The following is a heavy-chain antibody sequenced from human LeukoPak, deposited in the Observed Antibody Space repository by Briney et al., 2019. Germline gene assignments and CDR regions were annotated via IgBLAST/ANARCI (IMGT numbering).Heavy chain of an antibody. J-gene: IGHJ3*02. CDR2: ISYDGSNK. V-gene: IGHV3-30-3*01. D-gene: IGHD5-24*01. CDR1: GFTFSSYA. Sequence: GRSLRLSCAASGFTFSSYAMYWVRQAPGKGLEWVAVISYDGSNKYYADSVKGRFTISRDNSKNTLYLQMNSLRAEDTAVYYCARVLATSSGAFDIWGQGTMVTVSS. CDR3: ARVLATSSGAFDI.